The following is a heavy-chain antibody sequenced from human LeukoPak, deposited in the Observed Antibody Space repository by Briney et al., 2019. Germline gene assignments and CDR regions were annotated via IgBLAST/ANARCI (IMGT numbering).Heavy chain of an antibody. D-gene: IGHD5-18*01. V-gene: IGHV5-51*01. Sequence: GESLKISCKGSGYSFTSYWIGWVRQMPGKGLEWMGIFYPGDSDTRYSPSFQGQVTISADKSISTAYLQWSSLKASDTAMYYCARRGYSYGLGYYYYGMDVWGKGTTVTVSS. J-gene: IGHJ6*04. CDR2: FYPGDSDT. CDR1: GYSFTSYW. CDR3: ARRGYSYGLGYYYYGMDV.